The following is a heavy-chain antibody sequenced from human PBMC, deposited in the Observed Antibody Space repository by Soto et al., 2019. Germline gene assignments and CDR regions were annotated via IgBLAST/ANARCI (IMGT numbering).Heavy chain of an antibody. Sequence: TLSLTCTVSGGSINSYYWSWIRQPPGKGLEWIGYVYYTGSTNYNPSLKSRVTISVDTSKNQFSLRLSSVTAADTAVYYCARYYCTSTTCFYFDYWGQGTLVTVSS. CDR1: GGSINSYY. D-gene: IGHD2-2*01. J-gene: IGHJ4*02. CDR3: ARYYCTSTTCFYFDY. CDR2: VYYTGST. V-gene: IGHV4-59*01.